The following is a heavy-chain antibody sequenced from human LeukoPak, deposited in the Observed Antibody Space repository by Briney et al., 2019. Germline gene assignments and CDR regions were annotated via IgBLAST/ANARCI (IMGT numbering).Heavy chain of an antibody. CDR3: ARDYRSSVTMVRGVRKGGDYFDY. Sequence: GGSLRLSCAASGFTFDDYGMSWVRQTPGKGLEWVSGINWNGGSTGYADSVKGRFTISRDNAKNSLYLQMNSLRAEDTALYYCARDYRSSVTMVRGVRKGGDYFDYWGQGTLVTVSS. CDR2: INWNGGST. J-gene: IGHJ4*02. D-gene: IGHD3-10*01. V-gene: IGHV3-20*04. CDR1: GFTFDDYG.